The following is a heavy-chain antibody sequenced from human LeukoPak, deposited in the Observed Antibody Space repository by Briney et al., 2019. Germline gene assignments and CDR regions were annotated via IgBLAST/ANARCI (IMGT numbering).Heavy chain of an antibody. Sequence: PSETLSLTCAVYGGSFSGYYWSWIRQPPGKGLEWIGEINHSGSTNYNPSLKSRVTISVDTSKNQFSLKLSSVTAADTAVHYCARGPKRLLWWWGQGTLVTVSS. V-gene: IGHV4-34*01. CDR3: ARGPKRLLWW. CDR2: INHSGST. D-gene: IGHD2-21*01. J-gene: IGHJ4*02. CDR1: GGSFSGYY.